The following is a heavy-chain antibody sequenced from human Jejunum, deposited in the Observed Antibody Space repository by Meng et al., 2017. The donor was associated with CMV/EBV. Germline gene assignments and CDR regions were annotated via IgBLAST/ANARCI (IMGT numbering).Heavy chain of an antibody. V-gene: IGHV3-30*04. J-gene: IGHJ4*02. D-gene: IGHD1-14*01. CDR1: GFTFSNYD. CDR3: ARDGTQTSRSLGDC. CDR2: MSRDGRKE. Sequence: ASGFTFSNYDIHWVRQAPDKGLEWVTVMSRDGRKEYYADSVKGRFTISRDTSKSTLYLQMDSLRVEDTAVYYCARDGTQTSRSLGDCWGQGTLVTVSS.